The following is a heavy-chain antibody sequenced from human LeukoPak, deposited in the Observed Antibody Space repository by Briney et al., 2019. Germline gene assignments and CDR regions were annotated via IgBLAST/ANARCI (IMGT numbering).Heavy chain of an antibody. CDR1: GFTFGDYA. Sequence: GGSLRLSCTASGFTFGDYAMSWFRQAPGKGLEWVGFIRSKAYGGTTEYAASVKGRFTISRDDSKSIAYLQMNSLKTEDTAVYYCTRDKDYDFGSGYYTYYYYYMDVWGKGTTVTVSS. D-gene: IGHD3-3*01. J-gene: IGHJ6*03. CDR2: IRSKAYGGTT. V-gene: IGHV3-49*03. CDR3: TRDKDYDFGSGYYTYYYYYMDV.